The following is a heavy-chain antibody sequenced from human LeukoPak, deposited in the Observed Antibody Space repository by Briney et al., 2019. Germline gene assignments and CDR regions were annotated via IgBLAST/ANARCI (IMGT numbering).Heavy chain of an antibody. CDR3: ARTLGVVITPRFDY. Sequence: PGGSLRLSCAASGFTFSSYSMNWVRQAPGKGLEWASSISSSSSYIYYADSVKGRFTISRDNAKNSLYLQMNSLRAEDTAVYYCARTLGVVITPRFDYWGQGTLVTVSS. D-gene: IGHD3-3*01. V-gene: IGHV3-21*01. CDR2: ISSSSSYI. J-gene: IGHJ4*02. CDR1: GFTFSSYS.